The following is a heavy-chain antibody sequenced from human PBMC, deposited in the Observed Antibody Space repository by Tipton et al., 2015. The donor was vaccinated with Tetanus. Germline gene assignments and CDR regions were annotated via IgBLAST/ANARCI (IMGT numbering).Heavy chain of an antibody. D-gene: IGHD3-3*01. CDR3: ARTSGYMYSDC. CDR1: GGSMRSYY. Sequence: TLSLTCIVSGGSMRSYYWSWIRQPPGKGLEWIGYIDYFGSTKYNPSLKSRVAMSVDTAENQLSLKLTSVTSADTAVYYCARTSGYMYSDCWGQGTLVTVS. CDR2: IDYFGST. J-gene: IGHJ4*02. V-gene: IGHV4-59*01.